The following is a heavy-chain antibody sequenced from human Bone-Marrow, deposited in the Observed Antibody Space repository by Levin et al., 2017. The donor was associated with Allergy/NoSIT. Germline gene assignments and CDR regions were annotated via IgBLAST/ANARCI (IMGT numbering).Heavy chain of an antibody. CDR3: ARGPPIGNHSIAAAGYFDY. CDR1: GGSISSYY. J-gene: IGHJ4*02. D-gene: IGHD6-13*01. Sequence: MASETLSLTCTVSGGSISSYYWSWIRQPPGKGLEWIGYIYYSGSTNYNPSLKSRVTISVDTSKNQFSLKLSSVTAADTAVYYCARGPPIGNHSIAAAGYFDYWGQGTLVTVSS. V-gene: IGHV4-59*01. CDR2: IYYSGST.